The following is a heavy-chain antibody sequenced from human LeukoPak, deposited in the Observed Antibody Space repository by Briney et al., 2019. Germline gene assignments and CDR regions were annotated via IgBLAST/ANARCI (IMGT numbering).Heavy chain of an antibody. V-gene: IGHV1-8*02. D-gene: IGHD6-13*01. Sequence: ASVKVSCKASGYTFTSYYMHWVRQATGQGLEWMGWMNPNSGNTGYAQKFQGRVTMTRNTSISTAYMELSSLRSEDTAVYYCARVAGDFDYWGQGTLVTVSS. CDR1: GYTFTSYY. CDR2: MNPNSGNT. CDR3: ARVAGDFDY. J-gene: IGHJ4*02.